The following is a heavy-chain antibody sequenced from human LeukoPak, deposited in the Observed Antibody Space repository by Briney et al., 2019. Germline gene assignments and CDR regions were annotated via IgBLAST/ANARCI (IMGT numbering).Heavy chain of an antibody. CDR2: IYHSGST. Sequence: SETLSLTCAVSGGSISSGGYSWSWIRQPPGKGLEWIGDIYHSGSTYYNPSLKSRVTMSVDRSKNQFSLKLSSVTAADTAVYYCASTLWFGELFLGLDVWGQGTTVTVSS. CDR1: GGSISSGGYS. J-gene: IGHJ6*02. D-gene: IGHD3-10*01. CDR3: ASTLWFGELFLGLDV. V-gene: IGHV4-30-2*01.